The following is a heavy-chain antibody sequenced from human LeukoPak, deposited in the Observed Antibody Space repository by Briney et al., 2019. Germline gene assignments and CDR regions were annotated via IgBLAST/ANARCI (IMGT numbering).Heavy chain of an antibody. J-gene: IGHJ6*02. CDR1: GFTFGDYF. D-gene: IGHD2/OR15-2a*01. Sequence: GGSLRLSCLGSGFTFGDYFIHWVRQAPGGGLEWISFTSSKAYGGTTEYAASVKGRFNISRDVSKSIAYLQMNSLKTEDTAVYYCTRESSIFVGNHFFYGMDVWGQGTTVTVSS. CDR3: TRESSIFVGNHFFYGMDV. CDR2: TSSKAYGGTT. V-gene: IGHV3-49*04.